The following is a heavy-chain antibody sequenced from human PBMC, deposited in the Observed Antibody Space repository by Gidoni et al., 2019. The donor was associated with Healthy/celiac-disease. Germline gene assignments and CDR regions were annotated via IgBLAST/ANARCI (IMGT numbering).Heavy chain of an antibody. CDR1: GFTFSSHA. V-gene: IGHV3-23*01. CDR2: ISGSGGST. CDR3: ANRVYCSSTSCYAGDYYYYGMDV. Sequence: EVQLLESGGGLVQPGGSMRLSCAAPGFTFSSHAMRWVRRAPGKGLEWVSAISGSGGSTYYADSVKGRFTISRDNSKNTLYLQMNSLRAEDTAVYYCANRVYCSSTSCYAGDYYYYGMDVWGQGTTVTVSS. J-gene: IGHJ6*02. D-gene: IGHD2-2*01.